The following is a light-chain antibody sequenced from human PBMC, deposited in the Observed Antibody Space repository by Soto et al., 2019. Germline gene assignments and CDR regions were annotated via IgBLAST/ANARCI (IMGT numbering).Light chain of an antibody. CDR3: SSYTSSTTLVV. J-gene: IGLJ2*01. CDR1: SSDIGGYHY. CDR2: DVT. V-gene: IGLV2-14*03. Sequence: QSALTQPASVSGSPGQSITISCTGTSSDIGGYHYVSWYQRHPGKAPKLIIYDVTNRPTTVADRFSGSKSGNSASLTISGLQAEDEADYFCSSYTSSTTLVVFGGGTKLTVL.